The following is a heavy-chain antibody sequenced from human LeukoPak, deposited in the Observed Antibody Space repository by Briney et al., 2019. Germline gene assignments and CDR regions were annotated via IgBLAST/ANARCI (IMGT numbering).Heavy chain of an antibody. CDR1: GFTFSSYS. J-gene: IGHJ5*02. D-gene: IGHD2/OR15-2a*01. V-gene: IGHV3-21*04. Sequence: GGSLRLSCAASGFTFSSYSMNWVRQAPGRGLEWVSFISSSSDYIYYADSVKGRITISRDNSKNTLYPQVGSLTAEDTAVYYCAKGELRPNNWFDPWGQGTLVTVSS. CDR3: AKGELRPNNWFDP. CDR2: ISSSSDYI.